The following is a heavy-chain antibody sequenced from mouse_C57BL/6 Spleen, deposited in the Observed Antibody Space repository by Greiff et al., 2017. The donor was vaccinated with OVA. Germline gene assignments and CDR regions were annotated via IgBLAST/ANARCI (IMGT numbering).Heavy chain of an antibody. J-gene: IGHJ4*01. V-gene: IGHV5-4*03. CDR3: SCLPEAYDVYWDSFDY. CDR1: GFTFSSYA. D-gene: IGHD2-3*01. CDR2: ISDGGSYT. Sequence: EVKLVESGGGLVKPGGSLKLSCAASGFTFSSYAMSWVRQTPEKRLEWVATISDGGSYTYYPDNVKGRFTISRDNAKNNLYLQMIHLKSEDTAMYYCSCLPEAYDVYWDSFDYWGQGTSVTVSS.